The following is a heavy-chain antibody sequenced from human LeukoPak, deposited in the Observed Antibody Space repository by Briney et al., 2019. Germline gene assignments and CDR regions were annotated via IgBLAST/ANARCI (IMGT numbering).Heavy chain of an antibody. J-gene: IGHJ4*02. CDR2: IYYSGST. V-gene: IGHV4-59*01. CDR1: GGSISSYY. Sequence: SETLSLTCTVSGGSISSYYWSWIRQPPGKGLEWIGYIYYSGSTNYNPSLKSRVTISVDTSKNQISLKLSSVTAADTAVYYCARSPTPRYSSSWFYYWGQGTLVTVSS. D-gene: IGHD6-13*01. CDR3: ARSPTPRYSSSWFYY.